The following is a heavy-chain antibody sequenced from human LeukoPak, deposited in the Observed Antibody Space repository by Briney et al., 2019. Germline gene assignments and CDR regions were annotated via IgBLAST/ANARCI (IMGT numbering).Heavy chain of an antibody. CDR3: AREVATGTHYYYYMDV. V-gene: IGHV3-30*03. D-gene: IGHD5-12*01. CDR2: ISYDGSNK. J-gene: IGHJ6*03. Sequence: PGGSLRLSCAASGFTFSSYGMHWVRQAPGKGLEWVAVISYDGSNKYYADSVKGRFTISRDNSKNTLYLQMNSLRAEDTAVYYCAREVATGTHYYYYMDVWGKGTTVTVSS. CDR1: GFTFSSYG.